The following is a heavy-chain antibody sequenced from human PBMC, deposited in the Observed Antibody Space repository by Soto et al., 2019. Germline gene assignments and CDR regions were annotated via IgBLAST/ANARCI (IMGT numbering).Heavy chain of an antibody. Sequence: QVQLQESGPGLVKPSQTLSLTCTVSGGSIRSGGYYWSWIRQHPGKGLEWIGYIYYSGSTYYNPSLKSRLTRSVEASKNQFSLKLSAVTAADTAVYYCARAAHYSSPFRWFGPWGQGTLVTVSS. CDR2: IYYSGST. D-gene: IGHD6-13*01. CDR1: GGSIRSGGYY. V-gene: IGHV4-31*03. J-gene: IGHJ5*02. CDR3: ARAAHYSSPFRWFGP.